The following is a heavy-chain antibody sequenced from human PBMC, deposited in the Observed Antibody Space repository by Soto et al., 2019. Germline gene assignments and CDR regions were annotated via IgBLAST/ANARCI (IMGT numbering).Heavy chain of an antibody. J-gene: IGHJ4*02. CDR2: IYFSGST. CDR3: ARHVILVVVAATFDS. CDR1: GDSISSSNYY. D-gene: IGHD2-15*01. V-gene: IGHV4-39*01. Sequence: SETLSLTCTVSGDSISSSNYYWGLIRQPPGRGLEWIGSIYFSGSTSYNPSLKSRVTVSVDRSKNQFSLMLSSVTAADTAVYYCARHVILVVVAATFDSWGQGTLVTVSS.